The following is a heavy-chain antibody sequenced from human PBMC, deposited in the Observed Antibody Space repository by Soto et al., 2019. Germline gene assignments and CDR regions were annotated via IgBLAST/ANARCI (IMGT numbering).Heavy chain of an antibody. V-gene: IGHV1-69*01. CDR3: ARGLYCGGGCYSHFDY. Sequence: VQLVQSGAEVKKPGSSVKVSCKASGGTFSNYPFIWVRQAPGQGLDWMGGIIPIFATTDYGQRFQGRVTITADESTNTAYMDLSSLRSDDTAVYYCARGLYCGGGCYSHFDYWGQGTLVTVSS. J-gene: IGHJ4*02. D-gene: IGHD2-21*02. CDR2: IIPIFATT. CDR1: GGTFSNYP.